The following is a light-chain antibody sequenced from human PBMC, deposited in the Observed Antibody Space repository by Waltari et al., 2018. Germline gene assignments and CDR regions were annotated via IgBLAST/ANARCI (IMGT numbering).Light chain of an antibody. Sequence: QSALTQPASVSGSPGQSITIPCRGSIGAYSYVSWYQQYPGKPPKLLIYEVTSRPSGVSHRFSGSKSGNTASLTISGLQSEDEADYFCSSNVGRSALIFGGGTKVTVL. J-gene: IGLJ2*01. CDR1: IGAYSY. CDR3: SSNVGRSALI. CDR2: EVT. V-gene: IGLV2-14*03.